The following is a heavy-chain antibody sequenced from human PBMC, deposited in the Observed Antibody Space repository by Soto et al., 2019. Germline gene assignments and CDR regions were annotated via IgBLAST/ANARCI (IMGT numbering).Heavy chain of an antibody. D-gene: IGHD3-10*01. CDR3: ARGGGPMVRGVEVFDY. J-gene: IGHJ4*02. V-gene: IGHV4-31*03. CDR1: GGSISSGGYY. CDR2: IYYSGST. Sequence: QVQLQESGPGLVKPSQTLSLTCTVSGGSISSGGYYWSWIRQHPGKGLEWIGYIYYSGSTYYNPSPKSRVNISVDTSKNQFSLKLSSVTAADTAVYYCARGGGPMVRGVEVFDYWGQGTLVTVSS.